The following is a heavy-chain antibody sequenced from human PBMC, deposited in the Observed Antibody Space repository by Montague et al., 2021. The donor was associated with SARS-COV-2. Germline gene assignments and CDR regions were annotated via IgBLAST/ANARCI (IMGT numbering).Heavy chain of an antibody. CDR3: ARGTYAARLAF. V-gene: IGHV4-34*01. D-gene: IGHD6-6*01. CDR2: IYPGGST. Sequence: SETLSLTCADHGGSFSDNIWTWIRQPPGKGLEWIGEIYPGGSTNYNPSLRSRVTMSRDTPERQFSLKLNSVTAADAAIYYCARGTYAARLAFWGQGALVIVSS. J-gene: IGHJ4*02. CDR1: GGSFSDNI.